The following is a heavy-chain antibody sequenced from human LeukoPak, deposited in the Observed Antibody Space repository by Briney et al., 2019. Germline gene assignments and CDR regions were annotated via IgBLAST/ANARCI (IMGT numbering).Heavy chain of an antibody. CDR2: IYYSGST. V-gene: IGHV4-39*07. J-gene: IGHJ6*03. D-gene: IGHD3-22*01. Sequence: SETLSLTCTVSGGSISSSSYYWGWLRQPPGKGLEWIGCIYYSGSTYYNPSLKSRVTISVDTSKNQFSLKLSSVTAADTAVYYCARMYYYDSSGYYTGGYYYYMDVWGKGTTVTVSS. CDR3: ARMYYYDSSGYYTGGYYYYMDV. CDR1: GGSISSSSYY.